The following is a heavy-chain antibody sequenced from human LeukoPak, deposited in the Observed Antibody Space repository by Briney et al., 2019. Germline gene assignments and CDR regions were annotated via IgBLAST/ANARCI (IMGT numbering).Heavy chain of an antibody. CDR2: INPSGGT. Sequence: GASVKVSCKASGYTFTGYYMHWVRQAPGQGLEWMGIINPSGGTSYAQKIQGRVTMTRDTSTTTVYMELSSLRSEDTAVYYCARGGRYCSSTSCSRGYFDYWGQGTLVTVSS. CDR1: GYTFTGYY. CDR3: ARGGRYCSSTSCSRGYFDY. D-gene: IGHD2-2*01. J-gene: IGHJ4*02. V-gene: IGHV1-46*01.